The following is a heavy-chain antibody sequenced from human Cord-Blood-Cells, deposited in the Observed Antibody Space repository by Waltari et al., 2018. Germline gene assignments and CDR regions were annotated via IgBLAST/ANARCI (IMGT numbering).Heavy chain of an antibody. Sequence: EVQLVESGGGLIQPGGSLRLSCAASGFTVSSNYMSWVRQAPGKGLEWVLVIYSGGSTYYADSVKGRFTIARDNSKNTLYLQMNSLRAEDTAVYYCARDIAAADPVDDYWGQGTLVTVSS. CDR1: GFTVSSNY. D-gene: IGHD6-13*01. CDR3: ARDIAAADPVDDY. J-gene: IGHJ4*02. V-gene: IGHV3-53*01. CDR2: IYSGGST.